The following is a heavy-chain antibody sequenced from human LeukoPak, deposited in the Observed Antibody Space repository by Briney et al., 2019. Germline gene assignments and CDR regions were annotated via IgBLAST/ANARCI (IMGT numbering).Heavy chain of an antibody. D-gene: IGHD3-3*01. CDR3: AKDIENDLWSGYFDY. J-gene: IGHJ4*02. V-gene: IGHV3-43*02. CDR2: SSGDVRST. CDR1: GLTLDDYA. Sequence: SGGSLRLSCAPSGLTLDDYAMHWVRQAAGRGLEWVSFSSGDVRSTYYADSVKGRFTNSRDNSNNSLYLQMNSLRTEDTALYYCAKDIENDLWSGYFDYWGQGTLVPVSS.